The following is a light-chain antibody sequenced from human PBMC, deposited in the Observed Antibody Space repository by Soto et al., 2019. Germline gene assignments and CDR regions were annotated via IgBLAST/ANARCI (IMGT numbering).Light chain of an antibody. V-gene: IGLV7-43*01. J-gene: IGLJ1*01. CDR2: STD. CDR3: LLYYGGAGL. Sequence: QAVVTQEPSLTVSPGGTVTLTCASSTGEVSSGNFPNWFQQIPGQAPRGLTYSTDSKYSWTPARFSGTLVGGKAALTLSGVQREDEADYYCLLYYGGAGLFGTGTKVTVL. CDR1: TGEVSSGNF.